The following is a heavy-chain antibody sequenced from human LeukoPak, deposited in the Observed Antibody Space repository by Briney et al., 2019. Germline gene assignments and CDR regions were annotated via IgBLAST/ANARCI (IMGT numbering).Heavy chain of an antibody. V-gene: IGHV1-18*01. CDR2: ISAYNGNT. D-gene: IGHD2-21*02. Sequence: GASVKVSCKASGGTFSSYAISWVRQAPGQGLEWMGWISAYNGNTNYAQKLQGRVTMTTDTSTSTAYMELRSLRSDDTAVYYCARSGYCGGDCYSRFDYWGQGTLVTVSS. CDR3: ARSGYCGGDCYSRFDY. J-gene: IGHJ4*02. CDR1: GGTFSSYA.